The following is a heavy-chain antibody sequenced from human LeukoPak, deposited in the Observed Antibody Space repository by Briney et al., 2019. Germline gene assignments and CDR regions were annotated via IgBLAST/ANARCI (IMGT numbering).Heavy chain of an antibody. CDR2: IYYSGST. V-gene: IGHV4-59*08. CDR3: ARVGREMVRGVHNYYMDV. D-gene: IGHD3-10*01. CDR1: GGSISSYY. J-gene: IGHJ6*03. Sequence: PSETLSLTCTVSGGSISSYYWSWIRQPPGKGLEWIGYIYYSGSTNYNPSPKSRVTISVDTSKNQFSLKLSSVTAADTAVYYCARVGREMVRGVHNYYMDVWGKGTTVTVSS.